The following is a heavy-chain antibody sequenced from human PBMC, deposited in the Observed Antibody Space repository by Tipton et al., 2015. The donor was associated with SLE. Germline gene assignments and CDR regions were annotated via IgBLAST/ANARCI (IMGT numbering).Heavy chain of an antibody. V-gene: IGHV4-31*03. D-gene: IGHD2-21*02. CDR3: ARVVTVGAAHYYDIDV. CDR2: ISYDGRT. J-gene: IGHJ6*02. Sequence: TLSLTCTATGDSVTSSGYYWSWIRQHPGKGLEWIGFISYDGRTKYNPSLKSRVTMSVDTSKTHFSLKLGSLTAADTAVYYCARVVTVGAAHYYDIDVWGQGTRVTVSS. CDR1: GDSVTSSGYY.